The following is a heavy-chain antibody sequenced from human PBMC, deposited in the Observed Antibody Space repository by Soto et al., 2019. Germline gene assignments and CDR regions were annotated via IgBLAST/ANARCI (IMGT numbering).Heavy chain of an antibody. V-gene: IGHV3-7*01. J-gene: IGHJ6*04. CDR2: IKQDGSEK. CDR1: GFTFSSYW. Sequence: WGSLRLSCAPSGFTFSSYWMSWVRQAPGKGLEWVANIKQDGSEKYYVDSVKGRFTISRDNAKNSLYLQMNSLRAEDTAVYYCARDRYCSSTSCKLYYYYGMDVWGKGTTVTVSS. CDR3: ARDRYCSSTSCKLYYYYGMDV. D-gene: IGHD2-2*01.